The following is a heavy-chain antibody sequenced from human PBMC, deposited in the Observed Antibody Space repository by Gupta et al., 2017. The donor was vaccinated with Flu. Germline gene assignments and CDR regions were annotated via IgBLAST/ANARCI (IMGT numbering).Heavy chain of an antibody. CDR1: SFYS. CDR2: ISGSSSTI. Sequence: SFYSMNWVRQAPGKGLEWVSYISGSSSTIKYADSVKGRFTISRDNAKNSLYLQMNSLRAEDTAVYYCARSLYYYNSGGFYFGGVDYWGQGTLVTVSS. J-gene: IGHJ4*02. D-gene: IGHD3-22*01. CDR3: ARSLYYYNSGGFYFGGVDY. V-gene: IGHV3-48*04.